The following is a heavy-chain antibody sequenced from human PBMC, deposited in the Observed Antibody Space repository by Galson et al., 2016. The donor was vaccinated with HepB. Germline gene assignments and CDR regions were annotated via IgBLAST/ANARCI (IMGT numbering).Heavy chain of an antibody. Sequence: SLRLSCAASGFTFSSYGMHWVRQAPGKGLEWVAVIWYAGSNKYYADSVKGRFTISRDNSKNTLYLQMNSLRADDTAVYYCGRGRYDILTLANWGQGTLVTVSS. J-gene: IGHJ4*02. CDR3: GRGRYDILTLAN. D-gene: IGHD3-9*01. CDR2: IWYAGSNK. V-gene: IGHV3-33*01. CDR1: GFTFSSYG.